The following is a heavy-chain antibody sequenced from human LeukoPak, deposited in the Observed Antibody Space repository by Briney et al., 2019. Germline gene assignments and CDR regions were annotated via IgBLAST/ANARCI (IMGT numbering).Heavy chain of an antibody. Sequence: SQTLSLTCTVSGGSISSGGYYWSWIRQPPGKGLEWIGYIYYSGSTYYNPSLKSRVTISVDTSKNQFSLKLSSVTAADTAVYYCARDYGYGDYYRWFDPWGQGTLVTVSS. D-gene: IGHD4-17*01. V-gene: IGHV4-30-4*01. CDR1: GGSISSGGYY. CDR2: IYYSGST. CDR3: ARDYGYGDYYRWFDP. J-gene: IGHJ5*02.